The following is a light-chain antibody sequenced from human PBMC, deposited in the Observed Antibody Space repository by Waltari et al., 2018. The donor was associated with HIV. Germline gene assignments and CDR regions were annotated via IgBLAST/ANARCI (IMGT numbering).Light chain of an antibody. CDR2: EVS. J-gene: IGLJ3*02. CDR3: SSYTSSNTLV. V-gene: IGLV2-14*03. CDR1: SSDVGGYAY. Sequence: QSALTQPASVSGSPGQSITISCTGTSSDVGGYAYVSWYQQHPGKAPKLIIYEVSYRPSWSSHLFSAAKSGNTASLTISGLQTEDEADYYCSSYTSSNTLVFGGGTKLTVL.